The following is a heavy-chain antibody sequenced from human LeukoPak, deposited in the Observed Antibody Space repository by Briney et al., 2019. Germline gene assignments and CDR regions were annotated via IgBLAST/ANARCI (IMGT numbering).Heavy chain of an antibody. Sequence: GGSLRLSCAASGFTFSGYAMSWVRQAPGKGLEWVSAISGSGGSTYYADSVKGRFTISRDNSKNTLYLQMNSLRAEDTAVYYCAKDIAGMFSNWFDPWGQGTLVTVSS. V-gene: IGHV3-23*01. D-gene: IGHD3-10*02. J-gene: IGHJ5*02. CDR3: AKDIAGMFSNWFDP. CDR1: GFTFSGYA. CDR2: ISGSGGST.